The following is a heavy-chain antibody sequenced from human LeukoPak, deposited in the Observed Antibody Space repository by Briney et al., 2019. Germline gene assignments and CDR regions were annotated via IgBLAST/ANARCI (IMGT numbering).Heavy chain of an antibody. Sequence: GGSLRLSCAASGFTFSSYGMHWVRQAPGKGLEWVAVISYDGSNKYYADSVKGRFTISRDNSKNTLYLQMNSLRPEDTTMYYCARDQRRGGSYPYYFDYWGQGTLVTVSS. CDR1: GFTFSSYG. CDR2: ISYDGSNK. V-gene: IGHV3-30*03. J-gene: IGHJ4*02. CDR3: ARDQRRGGSYPYYFDY. D-gene: IGHD1-26*01.